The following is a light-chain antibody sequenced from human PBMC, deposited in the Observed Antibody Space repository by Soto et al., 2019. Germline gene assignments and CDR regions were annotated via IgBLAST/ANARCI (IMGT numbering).Light chain of an antibody. CDR1: ESVSSN. J-gene: IGKJ5*01. CDR3: QQYNNWPPSII. Sequence: VMTQSPATLSVSPGERVTLSCRASESVSSNLAWYQQRPGQAPRLLIYGASTRATETPLRFRGSGSGTEFTLTISSLQSEDLAVYYCQQYNNWPPSIIFGPGTRLE. CDR2: GAS. V-gene: IGKV3-15*01.